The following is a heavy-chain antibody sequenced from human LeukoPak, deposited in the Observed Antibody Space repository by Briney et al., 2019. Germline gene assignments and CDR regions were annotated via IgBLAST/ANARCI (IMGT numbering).Heavy chain of an antibody. CDR3: ARVLRYCSGGNCYSGGLGYMDV. CDR1: GFTFSRYE. V-gene: IGHV3-48*03. CDR2: ISSSGSTI. D-gene: IGHD2-15*01. J-gene: IGHJ6*03. Sequence: PGGSLRLSCAASGFTFSRYEMNWVRQAPGKGLEWVSYISSSGSTIYYADSVKGRFTISRDNAKNSLFLQMNSLRAEDTAVYYCARVLRYCSGGNCYSGGLGYMDVWGKGTTVTISS.